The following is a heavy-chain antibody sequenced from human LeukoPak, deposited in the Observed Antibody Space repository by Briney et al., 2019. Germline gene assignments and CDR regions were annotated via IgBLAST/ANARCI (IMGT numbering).Heavy chain of an antibody. D-gene: IGHD2-21*02. J-gene: IGHJ4*02. CDR1: GFTFSSYG. Sequence: GGSLRLSCAASGFTFSSYGMHWVPQAPGKGLEWVGAISYDGSSKSYADSVKGRFTISRDNSKSTLFLQMNTLRAEDTAVYYCAILAPYCGGDCPDYWGQGTLVTVSS. CDR2: ISYDGSSK. CDR3: AILAPYCGGDCPDY. V-gene: IGHV3-30*03.